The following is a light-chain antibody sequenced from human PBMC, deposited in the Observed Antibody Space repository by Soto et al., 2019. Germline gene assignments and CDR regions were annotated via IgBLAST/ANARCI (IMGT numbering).Light chain of an antibody. J-gene: IGKJ3*01. CDR1: QDISNY. CDR3: QRCDNLRLFT. V-gene: IGKV1-33*01. CDR2: DAS. Sequence: DVQMTQSPSSLSASVGDRVTITCQASQDISNYLNWDQQKPGKAPKLQIYDASKLETGVPSRFSGSGSGTDFTFTISCLRPEGIATYYCQRCDNLRLFTCGPGTKVDIK.